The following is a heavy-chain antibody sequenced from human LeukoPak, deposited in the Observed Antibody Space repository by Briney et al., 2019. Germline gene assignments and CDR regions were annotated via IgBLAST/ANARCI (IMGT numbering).Heavy chain of an antibody. D-gene: IGHD3-22*01. CDR1: GFTVSSNY. CDR3: ARVDYYDSRGYYSSYYYYYGMDV. Sequence: GGSLRLSCAASGFTVSSNYMSWVRQAPGKGLEWVSVIYRGGSTYYADSVKGRFTISRDNSKNTLYLQMNSLRAEDTAVYYCARVDYYDSRGYYSSYYYYYGMDVWGQGTTVTVSS. V-gene: IGHV3-53*01. J-gene: IGHJ6*02. CDR2: IYRGGST.